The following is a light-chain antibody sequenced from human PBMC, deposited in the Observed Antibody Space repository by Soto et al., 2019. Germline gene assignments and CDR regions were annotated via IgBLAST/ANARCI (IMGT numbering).Light chain of an antibody. Sequence: QAVVTQPPSASGTPGQRVTISCSGSSSNVGTSYVYWYQQLPAAAPKLFIYRNNQRPSGVPERFSGSKSGTSASLAISGLLSEDEADYYCSSYAGSNNFVFGTGTKLTVL. CDR1: SSNVGTSY. CDR3: SSYAGSNNFV. CDR2: RNN. V-gene: IGLV1-47*01. J-gene: IGLJ1*01.